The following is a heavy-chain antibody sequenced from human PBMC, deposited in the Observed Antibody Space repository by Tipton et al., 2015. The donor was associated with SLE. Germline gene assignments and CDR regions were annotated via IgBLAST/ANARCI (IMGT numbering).Heavy chain of an antibody. CDR1: GGSISGSSQY. CDR3: ARRQLIAGYFEY. D-gene: IGHD2-8*01. V-gene: IGHV4-39*07. CDR2: IYYTGRT. Sequence: LSLTCTVSGGSISGSSQYWGWIRQPPGKGLEWIGSIYYTGRTYYNPSLKSRVTISVDTSNNQISLNLISVTAADTAVYYCARRQLIAGYFEYWGQGTLVTVSS. J-gene: IGHJ4*02.